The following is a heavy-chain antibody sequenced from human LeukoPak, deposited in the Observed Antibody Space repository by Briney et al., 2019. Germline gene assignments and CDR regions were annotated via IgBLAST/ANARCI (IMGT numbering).Heavy chain of an antibody. Sequence: SETLSLTCAVYGGSFSGYYWSWIRQPPGKGLEWIGEINHSGSTNYNPSLKSRVTISVDTSKNQFPLKLSSVTAADTAVYYCASRLLGYCSSTSCPTPYYFDYWGQGTLVTVSS. CDR2: INHSGST. D-gene: IGHD2-2*01. CDR3: ASRLLGYCSSTSCPTPYYFDY. CDR1: GGSFSGYY. V-gene: IGHV4-34*01. J-gene: IGHJ4*02.